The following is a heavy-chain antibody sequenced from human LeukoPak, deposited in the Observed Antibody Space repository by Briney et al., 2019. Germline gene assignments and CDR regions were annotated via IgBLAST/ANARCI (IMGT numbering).Heavy chain of an antibody. Sequence: GGSLRLSRAASGFTFSNYWMHWVRQTPGKGLVWVSRINTDGTGTSYADSVKGRFTISRDGAKNTLYLQMSGLRAEDTAVYYCGRVKSGSYYPIDHWGQGTLVTVSS. CDR2: INTDGTGT. D-gene: IGHD1-26*01. CDR1: GFTFSNYW. J-gene: IGHJ4*02. CDR3: GRVKSGSYYPIDH. V-gene: IGHV3-74*01.